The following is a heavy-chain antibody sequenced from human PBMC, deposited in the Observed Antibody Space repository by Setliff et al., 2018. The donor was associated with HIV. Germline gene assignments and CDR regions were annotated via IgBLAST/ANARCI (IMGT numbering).Heavy chain of an antibody. CDR2: IYFTGNT. V-gene: IGHV4-59*11. J-gene: IGHJ6*03. Sequence: PSETLSLTCSLSGDFINNHYWSWIRQPPGKGLEWIGHIYFTGNTNYNPSLKSRVTISLDTSKNQFSLKLSSVTAADTAVYFCARGIDWGHFYYYYMDVWGKGTTVTVSS. D-gene: IGHD7-27*01. CDR3: ARGIDWGHFYYYYMDV. CDR1: GDFINNHY.